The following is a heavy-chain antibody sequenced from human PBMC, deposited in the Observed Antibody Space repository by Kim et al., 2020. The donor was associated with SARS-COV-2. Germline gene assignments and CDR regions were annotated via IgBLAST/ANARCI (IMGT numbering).Heavy chain of an antibody. CDR3: AKGIYAADYSYYHGMDV. V-gene: IGHV3-9*01. Sequence: SVKGRFTISRDNAKVSLYLQMDSLGPGDTALFYCAKGIYAADYSYYHGMDVWGQGTTVTVSS. J-gene: IGHJ6*02. D-gene: IGHD2-2*01.